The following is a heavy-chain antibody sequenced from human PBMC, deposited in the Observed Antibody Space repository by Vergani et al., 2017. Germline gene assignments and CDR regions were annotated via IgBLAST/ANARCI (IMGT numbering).Heavy chain of an antibody. J-gene: IGHJ5*01. CDR2: IDEYGNRA. Sequence: EVQLVESGGGSVQSGGFLRLSCVASGFSFNTYWMHWVRQVPGNGLMWVARIDEYGNRATYGDFETGRFTISRDNAKNTGFLQMDNLRADDAGVYYCVRTEYCNGIPCNKRFVSWLEGALVTVSS. CDR1: GFSFNTYW. CDR3: VRTEYCNGIPCNKRFVS. D-gene: IGHD2/OR15-2a*01. V-gene: IGHV3-74*03.